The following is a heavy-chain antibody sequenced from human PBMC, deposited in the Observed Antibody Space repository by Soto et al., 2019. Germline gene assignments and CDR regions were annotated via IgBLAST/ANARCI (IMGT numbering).Heavy chain of an antibody. J-gene: IGHJ6*02. CDR2: IWYDGSNK. CDR3: ARGYCSGGSCYSPCYYGRDV. CDR1: GFTFSSYG. Sequence: QVQLVESGGGVVQPGRSLRLSCAASGFTFSSYGMHWVRQAPGKGLEWVAVIWYDGSNKYYADSVKGRFTISRDNSKNTXSXXRNSVRAEDTAVYYCARGYCSGGSCYSPCYYGRDVWVQGNTVTVSS. D-gene: IGHD2-15*01. V-gene: IGHV3-33*01.